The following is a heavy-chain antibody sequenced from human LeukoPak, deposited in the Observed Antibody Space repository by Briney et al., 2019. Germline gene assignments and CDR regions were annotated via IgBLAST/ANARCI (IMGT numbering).Heavy chain of an antibody. Sequence: PGGSLRLSCAAPGFTFSTSEMNWVRQAPGKGLEWVTYISSSGDISYYADSVKGRFTFSRDNARNSLYLQMNSLRAEDTAIYYCARLAVAGQYTDYWGQGTLVTVSS. CDR1: GFTFSTSE. J-gene: IGHJ4*02. CDR3: ARLAVAGQYTDY. V-gene: IGHV3-48*03. CDR2: ISSSGDIS. D-gene: IGHD6-19*01.